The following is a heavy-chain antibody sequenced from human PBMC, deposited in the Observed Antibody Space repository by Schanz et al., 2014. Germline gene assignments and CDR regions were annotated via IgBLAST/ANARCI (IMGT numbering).Heavy chain of an antibody. V-gene: IGHV3-7*03. D-gene: IGHD5-12*01. CDR3: ARDEGKDGYNLAFDV. CDR2: IKGDSSEK. Sequence: VQLVESGGALVQPGGSLRLSCSASGFTFSDHWMSWVRQPPGKGLEWVANIKGDSSEKNYVDSVKGRFTLSRDNAKKTMDLQMNSLRVEDTAVYYCARDEGKDGYNLAFDVWGQGTLVTVSS. J-gene: IGHJ3*01. CDR1: GFTFSDHW.